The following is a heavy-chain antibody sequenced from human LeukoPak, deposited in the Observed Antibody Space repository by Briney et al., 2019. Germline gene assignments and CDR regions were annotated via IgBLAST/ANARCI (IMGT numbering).Heavy chain of an antibody. CDR1: GGTFSSYA. J-gene: IGHJ5*02. CDR3: ARDRRVGATHNWFDP. V-gene: IGHV1-69*01. Sequence: SVKVSCKASGGTFSSYAISWVRQAPGQGLEWMGGIIPIFGTANYAQKFQGGVTTTADESTSTAYMELSSLRSEDTAVYYCARDRRVGATHNWFDPWGQGTLVTVSS. CDR2: IIPIFGTA. D-gene: IGHD1-26*01.